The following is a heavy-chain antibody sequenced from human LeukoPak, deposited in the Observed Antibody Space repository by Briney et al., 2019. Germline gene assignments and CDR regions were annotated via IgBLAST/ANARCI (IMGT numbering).Heavy chain of an antibody. D-gene: IGHD6-6*01. CDR3: ARDLPSRSIAALNY. CDR2: IYYSEDT. Sequence: TSSETLSLTCTVSGGSISSNNYYWGWIRQPPGKGLEWIGNIYYSEDTYYNPSLKSRVTISVDTSKNQFSLKLSSVTATDTAVYYCARDLPSRSIAALNYWGQGTLVTVSS. V-gene: IGHV4-39*02. J-gene: IGHJ4*02. CDR1: GGSISSNNYY.